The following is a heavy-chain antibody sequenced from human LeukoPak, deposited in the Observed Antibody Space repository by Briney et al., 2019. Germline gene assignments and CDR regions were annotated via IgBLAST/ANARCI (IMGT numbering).Heavy chain of an antibody. CDR1: GFTFSSYS. J-gene: IGHJ4*02. CDR2: ISSSSSYI. V-gene: IGHV3-21*01. CDR3: ARESPSQYGDYGDY. Sequence: PGGSLRLSCAASGFTFSSYSMNWVRQAPGKGLEWVSSISSSSSYIYYADSVKGRFTIPRDNAKNSLYLQMNSLRAEDTAVYYCARESPSQYGDYGDYWGQGTLVTVSS. D-gene: IGHD4-17*01.